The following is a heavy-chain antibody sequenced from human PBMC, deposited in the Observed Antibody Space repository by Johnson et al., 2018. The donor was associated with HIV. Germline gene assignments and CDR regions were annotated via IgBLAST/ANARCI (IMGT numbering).Heavy chain of an antibody. CDR3: AGGRIGAFDI. V-gene: IGHV3-30*03. Sequence: QVQLVESGGAVVQPRRSLRLSCAASGFTFSSYGMHWVRQAPGKGLEWVAVISYDGRNKDYADSVKGRCTISRDNSKNTLYLQMNSLRAEDTALYYCAGGRIGAFDIWGQGTMVTVSS. J-gene: IGHJ3*02. D-gene: IGHD2-15*01. CDR1: GFTFSSYG. CDR2: ISYDGRNK.